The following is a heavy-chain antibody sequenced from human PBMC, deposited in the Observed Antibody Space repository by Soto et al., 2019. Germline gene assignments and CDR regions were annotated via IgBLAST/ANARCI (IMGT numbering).Heavy chain of an antibody. D-gene: IGHD3-3*01. V-gene: IGHV1-69*06. CDR1: GGTFSSYA. CDR2: IIPIFGTA. J-gene: IGHJ6*02. CDR3: ASAIYDFWSGYHSSPYYYYGMDV. Sequence: RASVKVSCKASGGTFSSYAISWLRQSAGQGLEWMGGIIPIFGTANYAQKFQGRVTITADKSTSTAYMELSSLRSEDTAVYYCASAIYDFWSGYHSSPYYYYGMDVWGQGTTVTVSS.